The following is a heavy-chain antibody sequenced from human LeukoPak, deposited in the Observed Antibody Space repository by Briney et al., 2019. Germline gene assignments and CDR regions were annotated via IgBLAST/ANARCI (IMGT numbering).Heavy chain of an antibody. CDR2: INWSGDTT. D-gene: IGHD1-26*01. CDR3: AKGDSGSYYDNWFDP. CDR1: GFTFNT. J-gene: IGHJ5*02. Sequence: GGSLRLSCAASGFTFNTMHWVRQAPGKGLEWVSLINWSGDTTYYADSVKGRFTISRDNSKNSLYLQMNSLRTEDTAFYYCAKGDSGSYYDNWFDPWGQGTLVTVSS. V-gene: IGHV3-43*01.